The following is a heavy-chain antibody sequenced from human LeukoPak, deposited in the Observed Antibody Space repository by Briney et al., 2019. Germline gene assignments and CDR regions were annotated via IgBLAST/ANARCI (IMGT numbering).Heavy chain of an antibody. Sequence: GESLRLSCAASGFSFSTYWMSWVRQAPGKGLEWVANIKQDGSEKYYVDSVKGRFTISRDNAKNSLYLQMNSLRVEDTAVCYCARAWSYSTGWYNYWGQGTLVTVSS. CDR1: GFSFSTYW. J-gene: IGHJ4*02. D-gene: IGHD6-19*01. CDR3: ARAWSYSTGWYNY. CDR2: IKQDGSEK. V-gene: IGHV3-7*04.